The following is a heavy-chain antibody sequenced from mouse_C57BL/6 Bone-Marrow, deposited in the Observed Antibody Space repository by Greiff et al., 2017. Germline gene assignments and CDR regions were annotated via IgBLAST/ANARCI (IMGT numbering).Heavy chain of an antibody. CDR2: IDPSDSYT. V-gene: IGHV1-69*01. J-gene: IGHJ3*01. CDR3: ARSAYSPFAY. D-gene: IGHD2-10*01. CDR1: GYTFTSSW. Sequence: QVQLQQPGAELVMPGASVKLSCKASGYTFTSSWMHWVKQRPGQGLEWIGEIDPSDSYTNYNQKFKGKSKLTVDKSSSTAYMQLSSLTSEDSAVYYCARSAYSPFAYWGQGTLVTVSA.